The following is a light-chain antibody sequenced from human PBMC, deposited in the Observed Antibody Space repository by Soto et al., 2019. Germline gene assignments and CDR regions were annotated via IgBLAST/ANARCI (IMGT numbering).Light chain of an antibody. Sequence: EIVLTQSPATLSLSPGERATISCRASQSVSSYFAWYQQKHGQAPRLLIYDASNRATGIPARFSGSGSGTDFTLTISSLEPEDFAVYYCQQRSNWPPETFGGGTKVEIK. CDR3: QQRSNWPPET. V-gene: IGKV3-11*01. J-gene: IGKJ4*01. CDR2: DAS. CDR1: QSVSSY.